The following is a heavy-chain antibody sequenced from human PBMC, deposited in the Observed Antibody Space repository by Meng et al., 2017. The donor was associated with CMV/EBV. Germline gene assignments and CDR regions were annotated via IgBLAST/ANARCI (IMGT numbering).Heavy chain of an antibody. Sequence: ASVKVSCKASGYTFTGYYMHWVRQAPGQGLEWMGWINPNSGGTNHAQKFQGRVTMTRDTSISTAYMELSRLRSDDTAVYYCARQVSIAARPNYYGMDVWGQGTTVTVSS. D-gene: IGHD6-6*01. CDR1: GYTFTGYY. CDR2: INPNSGGT. V-gene: IGHV1-2*02. CDR3: ARQVSIAARPNYYGMDV. J-gene: IGHJ6*02.